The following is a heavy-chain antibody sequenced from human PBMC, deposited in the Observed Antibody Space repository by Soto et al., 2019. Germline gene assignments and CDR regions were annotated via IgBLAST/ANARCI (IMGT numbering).Heavy chain of an antibody. Sequence: GGSLRLSCAASGFTFSSYAMHWVRQAPGKGLEWVAVISYDGSNKYYADSVLGRFNISRDNSKNTLYLQMNSLGAEDTAVYYCARDRGAVQQQLVVDYWGQGTLVTVSS. CDR3: ARDRGAVQQQLVVDY. CDR2: ISYDGSNK. D-gene: IGHD6-13*01. CDR1: GFTFSSYA. J-gene: IGHJ4*02. V-gene: IGHV3-30-3*01.